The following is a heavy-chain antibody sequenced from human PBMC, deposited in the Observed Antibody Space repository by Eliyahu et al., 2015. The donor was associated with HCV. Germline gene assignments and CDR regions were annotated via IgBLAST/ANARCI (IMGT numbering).Heavy chain of an antibody. CDR1: GFTFSNAX. CDR3: TTADVFRGYCSSTSCYAVDV. V-gene: IGHV3-15*01. D-gene: IGHD2-2*01. CDR2: IKSKTDGGTT. Sequence: EVQLVESGGGLVKPGGSLRLSCAASGFTFSNAXMXWVRQAPGKGLEWVGRIKSKTDGGTTDYAAPVKGRFTISRDDSKNTLYLQMNSLKTEDTAVYYCTTADVFRGYCSSTSCYAVDVWGQGTTVTVSS. J-gene: IGHJ6*02.